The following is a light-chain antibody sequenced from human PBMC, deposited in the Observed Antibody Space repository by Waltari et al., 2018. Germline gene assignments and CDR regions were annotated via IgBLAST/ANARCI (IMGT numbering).Light chain of an antibody. CDR2: WAS. CDR3: QQYYNTPLT. V-gene: IGKV4-1*01. J-gene: IGKJ1*01. Sequence: DIVMTQSPESLAVSLGERATISCKTSESVLYSSNNKNHLAWYKQKPGQPPRFLLYWASTRESGVPYRFIGSGSETDFTLTVTSLQAEDVAVYYCQQYYNTPLTFGQGTKVEIK. CDR1: ESVLYSSNNKNH.